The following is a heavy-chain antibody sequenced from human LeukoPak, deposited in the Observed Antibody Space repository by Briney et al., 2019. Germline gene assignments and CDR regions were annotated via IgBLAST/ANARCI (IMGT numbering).Heavy chain of an antibody. CDR2: ISGSGGST. CDR3: AKFRGSSSWYGGDYFDY. V-gene: IGHV3-23*01. Sequence: PGGSLRLSCAASGFTFSSYAMSWVRQAPGKGLEWVSAISGSGGSTYYADSVKGRFTISRDNSKNTLYLQMNSLRAEDTAVYYCAKFRGSSSWYGGDYFDYWGQGTLVTVSS. CDR1: GFTFSSYA. J-gene: IGHJ4*02. D-gene: IGHD6-13*01.